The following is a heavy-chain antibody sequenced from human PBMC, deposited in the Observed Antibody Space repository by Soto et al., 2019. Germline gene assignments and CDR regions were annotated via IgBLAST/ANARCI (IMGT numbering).Heavy chain of an antibody. J-gene: IGHJ5*01. CDR2: TGSGTGPG. D-gene: IGHD2-8*02. V-gene: IGHV1-69*06. CDR1: GGSLSTNP. Sequence: QVQLVQSGTEVKKPGSSVKVSCKASGGSLSTNPISWVRQAPGQGLEWMGGTGSGTGPGNHAQKFQGRLTGEGGKSTRTANTEQSKPTTEDVDVYYSRRSHPGGFSRLVGSWGIRTPVTVTS. CDR3: RRSHPGGFSRLVGS.